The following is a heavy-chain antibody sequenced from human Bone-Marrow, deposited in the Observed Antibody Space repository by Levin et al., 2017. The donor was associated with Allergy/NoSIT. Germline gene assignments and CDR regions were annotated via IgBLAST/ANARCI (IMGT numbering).Heavy chain of an antibody. CDR1: GGSITGPY. J-gene: IGHJ3*02. V-gene: IGHV4-59*11. Sequence: SQTLSLTCNISGGSITGPYWSWIRPAPGKGLEWIAYISDSGTTSYSPSLESRATISADTSENQFSLRLKSVTAADTAIYYCARDTNAFDIWGLGTAVIVSS. CDR3: ARDTNAFDI. CDR2: ISDSGTT.